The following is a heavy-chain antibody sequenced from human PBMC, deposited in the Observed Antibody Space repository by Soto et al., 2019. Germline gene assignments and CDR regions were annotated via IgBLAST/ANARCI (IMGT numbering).Heavy chain of an antibody. CDR3: AKSTYQLLYTFDY. CDR2: ISYDGSNK. D-gene: IGHD2-2*01. J-gene: IGHJ4*02. V-gene: IGHV3-30*18. Sequence: QVQLVESGGGVVQPGRSLRLSCAASGFTFSSYGMHWVRQAPGKGLEWVAVISYDGSNKYYADSVKGRFTISRDNSKNTLYLQMNSLRAEDTAVYYCAKSTYQLLYTFDYWGQGTLVTVSS. CDR1: GFTFSSYG.